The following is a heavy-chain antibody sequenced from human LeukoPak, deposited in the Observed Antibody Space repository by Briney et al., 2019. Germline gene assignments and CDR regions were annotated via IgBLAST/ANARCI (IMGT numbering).Heavy chain of an antibody. D-gene: IGHD4-17*01. J-gene: IGHJ1*01. CDR1: GFTFSSYA. CDR2: ISGSGGST. CDR3: AKDLDYGDYTEYFQH. V-gene: IGHV3-23*01. Sequence: GGSLRLSCPASGFTFSSYAMSWVRQAPGKGLEWVSAISGSGGSTYYADSVKGRFTISRDNSKNTLYLQMNSLRAEDTAVYYCAKDLDYGDYTEYFQHWGQGTLVTVSS.